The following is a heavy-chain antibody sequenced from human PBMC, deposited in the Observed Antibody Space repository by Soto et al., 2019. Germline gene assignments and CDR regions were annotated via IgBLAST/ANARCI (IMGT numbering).Heavy chain of an antibody. CDR2: IYYSGST. V-gene: IGHV4-31*03. CDR3: ARSNGGGTAYYGADY. J-gene: IGHJ4*02. Sequence: QVQLQESGPGLVRPSQTLSLTCSVSNGSISTAGYYWFWIRQHPGKGLEWIGYIYYSGSTYYSPSLKRRVTMSIDTSKNQFSLNLSSVTAADTAVYYCARSNGGGTAYYGADYWGQGTLVTVSS. CDR1: NGSISTAGYY. D-gene: IGHD3-22*01.